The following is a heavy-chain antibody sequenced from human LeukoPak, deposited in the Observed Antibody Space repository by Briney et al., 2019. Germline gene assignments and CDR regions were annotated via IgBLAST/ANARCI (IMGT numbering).Heavy chain of an antibody. CDR2: ISSSSSYI. J-gene: IGHJ3*01. V-gene: IGHV3-21*01. Sequence: TPGGSLRLSCAASGFTFSSYSMNWVRQAPGKGLEWVSSISSSSSYIYYADSVKGRFTISRDNAKNSLYLQMNSLRAEDTAVYYCASGSPHGVVVPAAKGLVWGQGTMVTVSS. CDR1: GFTFSSYS. D-gene: IGHD2-2*01. CDR3: ASGSPHGVVVPAAKGLV.